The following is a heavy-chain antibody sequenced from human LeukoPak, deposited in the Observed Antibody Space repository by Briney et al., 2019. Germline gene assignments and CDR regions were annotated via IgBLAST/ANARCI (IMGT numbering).Heavy chain of an antibody. V-gene: IGHV4-39*07. Sequence: SETLSLTCTVSGGSISSGSYYWSWIRQPAGKGLEWIGSIYYSGSTYYNPSLKSRVTISVDTSKNQFSLKLSSVTAADTAVYYCARVSETYYYYYMDVWGKGTTVTVSS. CDR3: ARVSETYYYYYMDV. J-gene: IGHJ6*03. CDR1: GGSISSGSYY. CDR2: IYYSGST.